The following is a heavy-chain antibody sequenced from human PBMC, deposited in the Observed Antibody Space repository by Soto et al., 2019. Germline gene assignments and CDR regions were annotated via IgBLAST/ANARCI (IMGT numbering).Heavy chain of an antibody. CDR2: ISPGGTM. J-gene: IGHJ6*02. CDR1: GFIFSSYE. V-gene: IGHV3-48*03. CDR3: ARERPSSDFWSGYSYGMDV. D-gene: IGHD3-3*01. Sequence: GGTLRLSCAASGFIFSSYEMTWVRLAHGKGLGWVAYISPGGTMYYGDSVKGRFTIYRDNDKSSLFLQVNSLRAEDTAVYYCARERPSSDFWSGYSYGMDVWGQGTTVTVSS.